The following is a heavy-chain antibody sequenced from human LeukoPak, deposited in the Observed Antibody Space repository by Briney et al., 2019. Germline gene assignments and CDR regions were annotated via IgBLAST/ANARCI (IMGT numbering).Heavy chain of an antibody. J-gene: IGHJ6*03. V-gene: IGHV1-18*01. CDR1: GYTFTSYG. Sequence: ASVKVSCTASGYTFTSYGISWVRQAPGQGLEWMGWISAYNGNTNYAQKLQGRVTMTTDTSTSTAYMELRSLRSDDTAVYYCARDSDDVVGYDFWSGYPGYYMDVWGKGTTVTVSS. D-gene: IGHD3-3*01. CDR3: ARDSDDVVGYDFWSGYPGYYMDV. CDR2: ISAYNGNT.